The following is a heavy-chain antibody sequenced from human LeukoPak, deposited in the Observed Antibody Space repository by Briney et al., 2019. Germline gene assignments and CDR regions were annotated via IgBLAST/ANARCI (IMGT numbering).Heavy chain of an antibody. D-gene: IGHD2-8*02. Sequence: GGSLRLSCAAPGFTFSSYAMGWVRQAPGKGLEWVSAISGSGGSTYYADSVKGRFTISRDNSKNTLYLQMNSLRAEDTAVYYCAKDIWYYFDYWGQGTLVTISS. J-gene: IGHJ4*02. CDR2: ISGSGGST. V-gene: IGHV3-23*01. CDR1: GFTFSSYA. CDR3: AKDIWYYFDY.